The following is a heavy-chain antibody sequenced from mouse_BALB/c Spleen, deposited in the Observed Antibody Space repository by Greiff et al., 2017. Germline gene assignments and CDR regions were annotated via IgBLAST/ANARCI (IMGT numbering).Heavy chain of an antibody. CDR2: INPYNDGT. J-gene: IGHJ3*01. Sequence: EVQLQQSGPELVKPGASVKMSCKASGYTFTSYVMHWVKQKPGQGLEWIGYINPYNDGTKYNEKFKGKATLTSDKSSSTAYMELSSLNSEDSAVHYCARGRTTGRFAYWGQGTLVTVSA. V-gene: IGHV1-14*01. CDR3: ARGRTTGRFAY. CDR1: GYTFTSYV. D-gene: IGHD1-1*01.